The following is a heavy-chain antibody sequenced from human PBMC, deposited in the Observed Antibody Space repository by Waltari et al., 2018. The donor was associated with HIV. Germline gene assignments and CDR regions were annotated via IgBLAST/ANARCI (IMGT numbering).Heavy chain of an antibody. V-gene: IGHV4-34*01. CDR2: INHSGST. CDR1: GGSFSGYY. J-gene: IGHJ4*02. D-gene: IGHD2-2*01. CDR3: ARGIYCSSTSCSFDY. Sequence: QVQLQQWGAGLLKPSETLSLTCAVYGGSFSGYYWSWIRQPPGKGLEWIGEINHSGSTNSNPSLKSRVTISVDTSKNQFSLKLSSVTAADTAVYYCARGIYCSSTSCSFDYWGQGTLVTVSS.